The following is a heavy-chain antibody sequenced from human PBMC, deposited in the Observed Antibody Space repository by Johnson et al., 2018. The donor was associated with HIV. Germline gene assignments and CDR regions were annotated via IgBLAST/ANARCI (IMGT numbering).Heavy chain of an antibody. Sequence: MQLVESGGGMVQPGRSLRLSCAASGFTFSSYGMHWVRQAPGKGLVWVSRINSDGSSTSYADSVKGRFTISRDNAKNTLYLQMNNLRAEDTAVYNCARGVRGVIIDWGQGTMVAVSS. D-gene: IGHD3-10*01. CDR3: ARGVRGVIID. CDR1: GFTFSSYG. CDR2: INSDGSST. V-gene: IGHV3-74*02. J-gene: IGHJ3*01.